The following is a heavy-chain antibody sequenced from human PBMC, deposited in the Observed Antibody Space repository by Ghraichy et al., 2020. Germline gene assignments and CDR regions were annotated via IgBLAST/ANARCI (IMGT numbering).Heavy chain of an antibody. CDR1: GYTFTGYY. V-gene: IGHV1-2*06. CDR3: ASWVAGIPFDY. Sequence: ASVKVSCKASGYTFTGYYMHWVRQPPGQGLGWMGRINPNSGGTNYAQKFQGRVTITRDTSISTAYMELSRLRSDDTAVYYCASWVAGIPFDYWGQGTLVTVSS. D-gene: IGHD6-19*01. CDR2: INPNSGGT. J-gene: IGHJ4*02.